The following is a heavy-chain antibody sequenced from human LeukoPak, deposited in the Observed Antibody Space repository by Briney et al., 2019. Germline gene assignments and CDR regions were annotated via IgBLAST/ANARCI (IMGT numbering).Heavy chain of an antibody. J-gene: IGHJ3*02. CDR1: GGSISSYY. CDR3: ARDEWELTDAFDI. D-gene: IGHD1-26*01. V-gene: IGHV4-59*01. Sequence: PSETLSLTCTVSGGSISSYYWSWIRQLPGKGLEWIGYIYYSGSTNYNPSLKSRVTISVDTSKNQFSLKLSSVTAADTAVYYRARDEWELTDAFDIWGQGTMVTVSS. CDR2: IYYSGST.